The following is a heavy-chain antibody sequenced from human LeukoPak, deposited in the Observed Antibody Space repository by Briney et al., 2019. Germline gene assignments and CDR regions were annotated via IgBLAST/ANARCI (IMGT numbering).Heavy chain of an antibody. V-gene: IGHV3-74*01. CDR3: ARGKYSSSWTRDY. D-gene: IGHD6-13*01. CDR2: INSDGSST. Sequence: GGSLRLSCAASGFTFSSYWMHWVRQAPGKGLVWVSRINSDGSSTNYADSVKGRFTISRDNAKNTLYLEMSSLRAEDTAVYYCARGKYSSSWTRDYWGQGTLVTVS. CDR1: GFTFSSYW. J-gene: IGHJ4*02.